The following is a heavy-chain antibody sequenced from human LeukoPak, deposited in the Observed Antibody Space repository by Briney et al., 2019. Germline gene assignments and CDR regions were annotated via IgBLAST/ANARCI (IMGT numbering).Heavy chain of an antibody. V-gene: IGHV4-61*08. J-gene: IGHJ5*02. CDR2: IYYSGST. Sequence: PSETLSLTCAVSGGSISSGGYSWSWIRQSPGKGLEWIGYIYYSGSTNYNPSLKSRVTISVDTSKNQFSLKLSSVTAADTAVYYCARVRGWFWFDPWGQGTLVTVSS. D-gene: IGHD3-10*01. CDR3: ARVRGWFWFDP. CDR1: GGSISSGGYS.